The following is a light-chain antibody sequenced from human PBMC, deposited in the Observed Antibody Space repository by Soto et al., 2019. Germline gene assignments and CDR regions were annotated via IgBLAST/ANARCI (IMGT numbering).Light chain of an antibody. CDR1: QSISSY. CDR3: QPSYSTPLT. J-gene: IGKJ4*01. Sequence: DIQMTQSPSSLSASVGDRVTITCRASQSISSYLNWYQQKPGKAPKLLIYAASSLQSGVPSRFSGSGSGTDFTLTISSLQHEDFATYYCQPSYSTPLTFGGGTKVEIK. CDR2: AAS. V-gene: IGKV1-39*01.